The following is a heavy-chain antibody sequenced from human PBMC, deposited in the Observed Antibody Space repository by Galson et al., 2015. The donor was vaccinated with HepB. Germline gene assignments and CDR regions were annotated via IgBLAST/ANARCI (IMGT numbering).Heavy chain of an antibody. CDR3: VRSGDFAGYSSS. J-gene: IGHJ4*02. CDR2: NRIKATNFAA. CDR1: GFTFSGSA. Sequence: SLRLSCAASGFTFSGSAIYWVRQASGNGPELIGHNRIKATNFAALYVPSLKGRFTISRDDSKHLAYLQMSSLKTDDTAVYYCVRSGDFAGYSSSWGQGTLVTVSS. D-gene: IGHD6-13*01. V-gene: IGHV3-73*01.